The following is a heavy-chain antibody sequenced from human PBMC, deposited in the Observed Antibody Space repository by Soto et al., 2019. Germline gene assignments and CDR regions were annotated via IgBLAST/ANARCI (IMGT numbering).Heavy chain of an antibody. CDR2: INSDGSST. V-gene: IGHV3-74*01. Sequence: GESLKISCAASGLTFSSYWMHWVRQAPGKGLVWVSHINSDGSSTNDADFVKGRFTISRDNYQNILYLQMHSLRVEDTAVYYCARGPSGAYGTSWFDPWGQGTLVTVSS. CDR3: ARGPSGAYGTSWFDP. CDR1: GLTFSSYW. D-gene: IGHD4-17*01. J-gene: IGHJ5*02.